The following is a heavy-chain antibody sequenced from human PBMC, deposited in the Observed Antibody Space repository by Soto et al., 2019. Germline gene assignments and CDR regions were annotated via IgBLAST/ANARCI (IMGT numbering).Heavy chain of an antibody. CDR1: GFTFSQFG. V-gene: IGHV3-33*06. J-gene: IGHJ4*02. Sequence: QVQLVESGGGVVQPGRSLRLSCAASGFTFSQFGMHWVRQAPGKGLEWVAAIWFDGRKTHYGDSVWGRFSISRDNAKNTVDLQMHSLRAEDTGVYYCAKDRGYCVGGDCYAWLDSWGQGTLVTVSS. CDR2: IWFDGRKT. CDR3: AKDRGYCVGGDCYAWLDS. D-gene: IGHD2-15*01.